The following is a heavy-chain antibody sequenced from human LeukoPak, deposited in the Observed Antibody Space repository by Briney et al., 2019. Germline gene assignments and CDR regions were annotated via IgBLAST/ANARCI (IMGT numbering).Heavy chain of an antibody. J-gene: IGHJ4*02. CDR2: MNPNSGNT. CDR3: ARSGFATDSHFDY. Sequence: GASVKVSCEASGYTFTNYDINWVRQAPGQGPEWIGWMNPNSGNTGYAQKFQGRVTMTRDTSITTAYLELSSLRSEDTAVYFCARSGFATDSHFDYWGQGTLVTVSS. D-gene: IGHD1-26*01. V-gene: IGHV1-8*01. CDR1: GYTFTNYD.